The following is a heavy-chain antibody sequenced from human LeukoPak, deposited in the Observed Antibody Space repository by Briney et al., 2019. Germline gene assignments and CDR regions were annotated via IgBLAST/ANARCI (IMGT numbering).Heavy chain of an antibody. CDR2: ISSSSTNI. V-gene: IGHV3-21*01. Sequence: GGSLRLSCAASTFSFSDYSMNWVRQAPGKGLEWVSSISSSSTNIYYADSVRGRFTISRDNAKKSLYLQMNSLRAEDTAVYYCATSYGWGSYYDHYYYGMDVWGHGTTVTVSS. J-gene: IGHJ6*02. CDR1: TFSFSDYS. CDR3: ATSYGWGSYYDHYYYGMDV. D-gene: IGHD3-10*01.